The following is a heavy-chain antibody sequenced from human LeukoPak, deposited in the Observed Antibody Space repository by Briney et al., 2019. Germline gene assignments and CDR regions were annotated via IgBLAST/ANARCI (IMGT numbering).Heavy chain of an antibody. V-gene: IGHV4-39*07. CDR2: IYYTGST. CDR3: ARDAGGNSGFDY. Sequence: SETLSLTCTVSGGSISSSSYYWGWIRQPPGKGLEWIGSIYYTGSTYYNPSLKSRVTISVDTSKNQFSLKLSSVTAADTAVYYCARDAGGNSGFDYWGQGTLVTVSS. J-gene: IGHJ4*02. D-gene: IGHD4-23*01. CDR1: GGSISSSSYY.